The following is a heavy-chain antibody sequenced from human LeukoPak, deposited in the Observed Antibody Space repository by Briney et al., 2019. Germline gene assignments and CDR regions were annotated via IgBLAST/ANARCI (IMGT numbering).Heavy chain of an antibody. V-gene: IGHV1-2*02. D-gene: IGHD2-2*01. J-gene: IGHJ4*02. CDR1: GYTFSDYY. CDR2: INPNSGGT. Sequence: ASVKVSCKASGYTFSDYYMQWVRQAPGQGLEWMGWINPNSGGTNYGQKFQGRVTLTRDTSISTAYMELSSLRSDDTAVYYCARYCSTATCSEGDVYWGQGTLVTVSS. CDR3: ARYCSTATCSEGDVY.